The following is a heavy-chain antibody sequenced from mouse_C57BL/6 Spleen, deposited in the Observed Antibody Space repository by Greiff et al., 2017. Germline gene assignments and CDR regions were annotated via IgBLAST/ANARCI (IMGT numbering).Heavy chain of an antibody. CDR1: GFTFSSYG. V-gene: IGHV5-6*01. CDR3: ARRRGYDAMGD. CDR2: ISSGGSYT. Sequence: DVLLVESGGDLVKPGGSLQLSCAASGFTFSSYGMSWVRQTPDKRLEWVATISSGGSYTYYPDSVKGRFTISRDNAKNTLYLQMSSLKSEDTAMFYCARRRGYDAMGDWGQGASVTVSS. J-gene: IGHJ4*01.